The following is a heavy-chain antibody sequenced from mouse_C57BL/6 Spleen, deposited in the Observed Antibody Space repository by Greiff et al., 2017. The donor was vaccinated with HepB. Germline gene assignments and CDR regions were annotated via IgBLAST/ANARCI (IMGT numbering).Heavy chain of an antibody. CDR3: ARHEKGGPTE. V-gene: IGHV5-6*01. D-gene: IGHD1-1*01. CDR2: ISSGGSYT. Sequence: EVHLVESGGDLVKPGGSLKLSCAASGFTFSSYGMSWVRQTPDKRLEWVATISSGGSYTYYPDSVKGRFTISRDNAKNTLYLQMSSLKSEDTAMYYCARHEKGGPTEWGQGTTLTVSS. CDR1: GFTFSSYG. J-gene: IGHJ2*01.